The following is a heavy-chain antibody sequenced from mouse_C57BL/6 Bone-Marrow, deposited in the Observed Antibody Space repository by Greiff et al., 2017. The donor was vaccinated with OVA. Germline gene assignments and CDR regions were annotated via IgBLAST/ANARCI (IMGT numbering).Heavy chain of an antibody. CDR2: INPNNGGT. V-gene: IGHV1-26*01. Sequence: EVQLQQSGPELVKPGASVKISCKASGYTFTDYYMNWVKQSHGKSLEWIGDINPNNGGTSYNQKFKGKATLTVDKSSSTAYMELRSLTSEDSAVYYCARRRRFYYFDYWGQGTTLTVSS. CDR3: ARRRRFYYFDY. J-gene: IGHJ2*01. CDR1: GYTFTDYY.